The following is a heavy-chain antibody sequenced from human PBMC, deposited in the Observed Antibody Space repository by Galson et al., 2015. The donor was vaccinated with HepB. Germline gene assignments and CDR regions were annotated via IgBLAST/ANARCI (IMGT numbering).Heavy chain of an antibody. CDR2: IWYDGSNK. CDR3: ARKKGELELPDY. D-gene: IGHD1-7*01. J-gene: IGHJ4*02. Sequence: SLRLSCAASGFTFSSYGMHWVRQAPGKGLEWVAVIWYDGSNKYYADSMKGRFTISRDNSKNTLYLQMNSLRAEDTAVYYCARKKGELELPDYWGQGTLVTVSS. V-gene: IGHV3-33*01. CDR1: GFTFSSYG.